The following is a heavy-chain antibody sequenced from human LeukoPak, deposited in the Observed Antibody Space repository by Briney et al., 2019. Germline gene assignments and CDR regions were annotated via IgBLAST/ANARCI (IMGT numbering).Heavy chain of an antibody. J-gene: IGHJ4*02. Sequence: ASVKVSCKASGYTFTSYYMHWVRQAPGQGLEWMGIINPSGGSTSYAQKLQGRVTMTTDTSTSTAYMELRSLRSDDTAVYYCAKTARGWYLNYFDYWGQGTLVSVSS. CDR2: INPSGGST. CDR3: AKTARGWYLNYFDY. CDR1: GYTFTSYY. V-gene: IGHV1-46*01. D-gene: IGHD6-19*01.